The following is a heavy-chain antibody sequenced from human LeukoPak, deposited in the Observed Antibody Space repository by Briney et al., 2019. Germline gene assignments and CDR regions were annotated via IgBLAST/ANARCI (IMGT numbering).Heavy chain of an antibody. D-gene: IGHD2-21*01. CDR3: ARHRGGGGYHYMDV. Sequence: PSDTPSLTCTVSGGSLGRSNTYWGWIRQAPGKGLEWLGTILHSGYTYNNPSLKSRVTMSVDSSKNQFSLSLSSVTAADTAVYFCARHRGGGGYHYMDVWGKGTTVIVSS. CDR1: GGSLGRSNTY. V-gene: IGHV4-39*01. CDR2: ILHSGYT. J-gene: IGHJ6*03.